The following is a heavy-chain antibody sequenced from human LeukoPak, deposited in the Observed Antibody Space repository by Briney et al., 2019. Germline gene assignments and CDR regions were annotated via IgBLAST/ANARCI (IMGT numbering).Heavy chain of an antibody. CDR2: IYDDNT. Sequence: PGGSLRLSCAASGFTVSAYAMAWVRQAPGKGLEWVSTIYDDNTYYADSVRGRFTISRDNSKNTLYVQMNSLRDEDTALYYCAKDQRWESPHYLDSWGQGTLVTVSS. V-gene: IGHV3-23*01. CDR3: AKDQRWESPHYLDS. J-gene: IGHJ4*02. CDR1: GFTVSAYA. D-gene: IGHD1-26*01.